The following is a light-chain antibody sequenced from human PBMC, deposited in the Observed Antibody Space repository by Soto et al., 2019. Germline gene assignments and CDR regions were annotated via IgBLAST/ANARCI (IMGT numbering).Light chain of an antibody. CDR2: GAS. V-gene: IGKV3-20*01. J-gene: IGKJ2*01. CDR1: QSVSSSY. CDR3: QQYGSSPYT. Sequence: EIVLTQSPGTLSLSPGERATLSCRASQSVSSSYLAWYQQKPGQAPRLIIYGASDRATGIPDRFSGSGSGTDFTLTISRLEPEDFAVYYCQQYGSSPYTFGQRTKLEIK.